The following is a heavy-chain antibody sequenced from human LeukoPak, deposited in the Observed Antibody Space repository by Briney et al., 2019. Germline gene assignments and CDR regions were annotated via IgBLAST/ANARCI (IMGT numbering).Heavy chain of an antibody. D-gene: IGHD3-22*01. CDR2: IYYSGST. Sequence: SETLSLTCTVSGGSISSSSYYWGWIRQPPGKGLEWIGSIYYSGSTYYNPSLKSRVTMSVDTSKNQFSLKLSSVTAADTAVYYCARDSYYDSSGYYYGWFDPWGQGTLVIVSS. CDR1: GGSISSSSYY. V-gene: IGHV4-39*07. CDR3: ARDSYYDSSGYYYGWFDP. J-gene: IGHJ5*02.